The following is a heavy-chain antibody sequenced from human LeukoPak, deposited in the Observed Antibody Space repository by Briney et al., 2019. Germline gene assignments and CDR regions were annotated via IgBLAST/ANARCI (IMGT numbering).Heavy chain of an antibody. CDR3: AREVAHGDFDY. D-gene: IGHD2-15*01. J-gene: IGHJ4*02. V-gene: IGHV3-48*03. CDR1: GFTFSSYE. CDR2: ISSSGSTI. Sequence: PGGSLRLSCAASGFTFSSYEMNWVRQAPGKGQEWVSYISSSGSTIYYADSVKGRFTISRDNAKNSLYLQMNSLRAEDKAVYYCAREVAHGDFDYWGQGTLVTVSS.